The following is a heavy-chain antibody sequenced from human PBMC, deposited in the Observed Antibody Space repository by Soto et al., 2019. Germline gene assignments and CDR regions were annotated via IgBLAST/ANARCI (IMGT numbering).Heavy chain of an antibody. Sequence: SGPTLVNPTQTLTLTCTFSGFSFSTSQVGVGWVRQPPGKAQEWLAIIYWDDDKRYNPSLRNRLSITKDTSKNQVVLTMTNVDPVDTATFYCGHRPGGSLSGWDNGYFDYWGRGVLVTVSS. J-gene: IGHJ4*02. CDR1: GFSFSTSQVG. CDR2: IYWDDDK. D-gene: IGHD6-19*01. CDR3: GHRPGGSLSGWDNGYFDY. V-gene: IGHV2-5*02.